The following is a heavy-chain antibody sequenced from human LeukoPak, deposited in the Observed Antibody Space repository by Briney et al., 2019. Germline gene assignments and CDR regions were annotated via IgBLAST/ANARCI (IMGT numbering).Heavy chain of an antibody. D-gene: IGHD2-2*01. CDR2: IIPIFGTA. Sequence: SVKVSCKASGGTFSSYAISWVRQAPGQGHEWMGGIIPIFGTANYAQKFQGRVTITADKSTSTAYMELSSLRSEDTAVYYCARSTSLGYWFDPWGQGTLVTVSS. CDR3: ARSTSLGYWFDP. V-gene: IGHV1-69*06. J-gene: IGHJ5*02. CDR1: GGTFSSYA.